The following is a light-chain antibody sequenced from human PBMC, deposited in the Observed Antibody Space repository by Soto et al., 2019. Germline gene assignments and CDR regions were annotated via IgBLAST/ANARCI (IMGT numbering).Light chain of an antibody. CDR1: QSISSW. V-gene: IGKV1-5*03. CDR3: QQYNSYSRT. CDR2: KAS. Sequence: DIQMTQSPSTLSASVGERVTITCRASQSISSWLAWYQQKPGKAPKPLIYKASSLESGVPSRFSGSGSGTEFTLTISSLQPDDFATYYCQQYNSYSRTFGPGTKVDIK. J-gene: IGKJ3*01.